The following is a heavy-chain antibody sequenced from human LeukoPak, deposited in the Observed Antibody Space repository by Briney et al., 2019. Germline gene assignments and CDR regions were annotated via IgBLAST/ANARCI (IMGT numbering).Heavy chain of an antibody. CDR1: GFTFSDYY. CDR2: ISSSGSTI. V-gene: IGHV3-11*01. Sequence: PGGSLRLSCAASGFTFSDYYMSWIRQAPGKGLEWVSYISSSGSTIYYADSVKGRFTISRDNAKNSLYLQMNSMRAEDTAVYYCARVPYGSYSWYFDLWGRGTLVTVSS. D-gene: IGHD1-26*01. CDR3: ARVPYGSYSWYFDL. J-gene: IGHJ2*01.